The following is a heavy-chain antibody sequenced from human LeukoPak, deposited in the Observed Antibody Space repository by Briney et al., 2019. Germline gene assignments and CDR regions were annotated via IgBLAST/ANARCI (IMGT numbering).Heavy chain of an antibody. D-gene: IGHD3-10*01. J-gene: IGHJ4*02. CDR1: GFTFSTSW. Sequence: GGSLRLSCAASGFTFSTSWMYWVRQAPGKGLAWVSRIKSDGSSASYADSVKGRFTISRDNAKNTLYLQMNSLRVEDTAVYYCVRERFHGSGAPKFDFWGQGTLLTVSS. CDR2: IKSDGSSA. V-gene: IGHV3-74*01. CDR3: VRERFHGSGAPKFDF.